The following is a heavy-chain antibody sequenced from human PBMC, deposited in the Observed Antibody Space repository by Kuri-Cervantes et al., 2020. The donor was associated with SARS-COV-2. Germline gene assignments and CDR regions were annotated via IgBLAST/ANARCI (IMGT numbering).Heavy chain of an antibody. CDR1: GFTFRSYS. Sequence: GGSLRLSCAASGFTFRSYSMNWVRQAPGKGLEWVSSISSSSSYIYYADSVKGRFTISRDKAKNTLYLQMNSLRPEDTAVYYCARDPHGMDVWGQGTMVTVSS. V-gene: IGHV3-21*01. J-gene: IGHJ6*02. CDR2: ISSSSSYI. CDR3: ARDPHGMDV.